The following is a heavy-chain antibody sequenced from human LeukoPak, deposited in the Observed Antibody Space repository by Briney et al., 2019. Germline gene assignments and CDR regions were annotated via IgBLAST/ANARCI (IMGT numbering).Heavy chain of an antibody. CDR1: GGSFSGYY. V-gene: IGHV4-34*01. D-gene: IGHD4-17*01. CDR2: INHSGST. CDR3: ARVHRHTVTTDYYYYMDV. J-gene: IGHJ6*03. Sequence: PSETLSLTCAVYGGSFSGYYWSWIRQPPGKGLEWIGEINHSGSTNYSPSLKSRVTISVDTSKNQFSLKLSSVTAADTAVYYCARVHRHTVTTDYYYYMDVWGKGTTVTVSS.